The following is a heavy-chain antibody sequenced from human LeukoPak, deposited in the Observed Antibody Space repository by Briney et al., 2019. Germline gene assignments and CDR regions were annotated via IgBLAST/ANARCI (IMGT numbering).Heavy chain of an antibody. CDR3: AKALVPAAINAFDI. V-gene: IGHV3-23*01. CDR2: ISGSGGST. Sequence: GGSLRLSCAASGFTFSGFWMSWVRQAPGKGLEWVSAISGSGGSTYYADSVKGRFTISRDNSKNTLYLQMNSLRAEDTAVYYCAKALVPAAINAFDIWGQGTMVAVSS. J-gene: IGHJ3*02. D-gene: IGHD2-2*02. CDR1: GFTFSGFW.